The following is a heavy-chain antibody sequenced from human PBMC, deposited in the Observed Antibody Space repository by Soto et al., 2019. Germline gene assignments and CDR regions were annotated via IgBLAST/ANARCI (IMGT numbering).Heavy chain of an antibody. CDR3: ARDQDDSSDAFDI. D-gene: IGHD3-3*01. Sequence: PWGSLRLSCAASGITFSNYLMTWVRQAPGKGLEWVANIKQDGSEKYYVDSVKGRFTISRDNAKNSLYLQMNSLRAEDTAVYYCARDQDDSSDAFDIWGQGTMVTVSS. J-gene: IGHJ3*02. CDR2: IKQDGSEK. CDR1: GITFSNYL. V-gene: IGHV3-7*01.